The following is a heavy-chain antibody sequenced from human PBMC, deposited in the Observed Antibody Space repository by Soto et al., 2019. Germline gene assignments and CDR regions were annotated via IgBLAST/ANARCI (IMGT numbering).Heavy chain of an antibody. J-gene: IGHJ6*02. CDR1: GFTFSSYA. CDR2: ISGSGGST. CDR3: AKSEWDYYYYYGMDV. V-gene: IGHV3-23*01. Sequence: EVQLLESGGGLVQPGGSLRLSCAASGFTFSSYAMSWVRQAPGKGLERVSAISGSGGSTYYADSVKGRFTISRDNSKNTLYLQMNSRRAEDTAVYYCAKSEWDYYYYYGMDVWGQGTTVTVSS. D-gene: IGHD1-26*01.